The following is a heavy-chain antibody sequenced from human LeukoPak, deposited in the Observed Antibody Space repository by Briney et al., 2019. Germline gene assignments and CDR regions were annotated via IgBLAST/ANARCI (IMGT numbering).Heavy chain of an antibody. D-gene: IGHD4-17*01. CDR3: ARGGDYHFDY. CDR2: SNRDGSST. V-gene: IGHV3-74*01. CDR1: GFTFSSYW. Sequence: PGGSLRLSCAASGFTFSSYWMHWVRQAPGKGLVCVSRSNRDGSSTNYADSVKGRFTISRDNAKDTLYLQINRLRAEDTAVYYCARGGDYHFDYWGQGTLVTVS. J-gene: IGHJ4*02.